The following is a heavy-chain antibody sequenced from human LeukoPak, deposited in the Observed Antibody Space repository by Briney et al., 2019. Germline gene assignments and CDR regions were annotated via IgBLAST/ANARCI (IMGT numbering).Heavy chain of an antibody. CDR3: ARAYDSDAFDI. CDR2: IYYSGST. Sequence: PSETLSLTCSVSGGSISSYYWSWIRQPPVKGREGIAYIYYSGSTNYNPSLKSRVTIYVDTSKNQFSLKLSSVTAADPAVYYCARAYDSDAFDIWGQGTMVTVSS. D-gene: IGHD3-16*01. J-gene: IGHJ3*02. CDR1: GGSISSYY. V-gene: IGHV4-59*01.